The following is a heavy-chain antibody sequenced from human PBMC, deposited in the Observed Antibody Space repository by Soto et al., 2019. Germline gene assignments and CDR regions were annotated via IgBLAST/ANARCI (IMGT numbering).Heavy chain of an antibody. D-gene: IGHD6-19*01. CDR3: VRRGGAVAGTSRFDS. V-gene: IGHV4-39*01. Sequence: SETLSLTCTVSGGSISSGSYFWGCIRQPPGKGLEWIGTVYYSGSTYYNPSLRSRVTISVDTSKNQFSLKLNTVTAADTAVYYCVRRGGAVAGTSRFDSWGQG. CDR1: GGSISSGSYF. J-gene: IGHJ4*02. CDR2: VYYSGST.